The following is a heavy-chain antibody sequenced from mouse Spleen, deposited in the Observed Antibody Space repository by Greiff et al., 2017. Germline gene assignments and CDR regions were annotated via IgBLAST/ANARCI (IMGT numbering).Heavy chain of an antibody. V-gene: IGHV1-61*01. CDR2: IYPSDSET. CDR1: GYTFTSYW. CDR3: ARWGYGSWFAY. Sequence: QVQLQQPGAELVRPGSSVKLSCKASGYTFTSYWMDWVKQRPGQGLEWIGNIYPSDSETHYNQKFKDKATLTVDKSSSTAYMQLSSLTSEDSAVYYCARWGYGSWFAYWGQGTLVTVSA. J-gene: IGHJ3*01. D-gene: IGHD2-2*01.